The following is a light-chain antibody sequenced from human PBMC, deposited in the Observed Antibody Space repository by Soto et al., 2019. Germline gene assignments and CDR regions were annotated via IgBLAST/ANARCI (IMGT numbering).Light chain of an antibody. J-gene: IGKJ3*01. V-gene: IGKV3-15*01. Sequence: EIVMTQSPATLSASPGERATLSCRASQSIGSNVAWYQQKPGQAPRLLMHAASTRASGFPARFSGSGSGTEFTLTISSLQSEDFALYYCQQYYSWPTFGPGTKVDI. CDR2: AAS. CDR1: QSIGSN. CDR3: QQYYSWPT.